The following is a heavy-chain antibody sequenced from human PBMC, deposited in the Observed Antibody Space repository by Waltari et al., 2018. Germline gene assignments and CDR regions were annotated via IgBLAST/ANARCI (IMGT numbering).Heavy chain of an antibody. D-gene: IGHD6-19*01. Sequence: EVQLLESGGGLVQPGGSVRLSCTVSGFTFASYAVLWVRQAPGKGLEWVSVISGSGGFANYSESVKGRFTISRDNSKNTLYLQMNSLGVEDTAVYYCAKGYSTGWYKAYFQHWGQGTQVTVSS. CDR2: ISGSGGFA. V-gene: IGHV3-23*01. CDR3: AKGYSTGWYKAYFQH. CDR1: GFTFASYA. J-gene: IGHJ1*01.